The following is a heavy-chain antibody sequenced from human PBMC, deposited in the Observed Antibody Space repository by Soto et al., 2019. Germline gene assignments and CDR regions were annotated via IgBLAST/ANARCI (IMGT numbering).Heavy chain of an antibody. Sequence: PGESLKISCAASGFSFSTYSMNWVRQAPGKGLEWVSYSRTGSDNIYYADSVKGRFTISRDNAKNSLYLQMNGLRDEDTAVYFCARDQDYSFDYWGQGTLVTVSS. CDR1: GFSFSTYS. J-gene: IGHJ4*02. CDR3: ARDQDYSFDY. CDR2: SRTGSDNI. V-gene: IGHV3-48*02.